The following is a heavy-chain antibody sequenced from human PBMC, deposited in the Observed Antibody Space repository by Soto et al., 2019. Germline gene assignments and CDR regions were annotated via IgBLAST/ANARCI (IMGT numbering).Heavy chain of an antibody. J-gene: IGHJ4*02. CDR3: AKENQHLVHDY. Sequence: QVQLVESGGGVVRPGRSLRLTCAASGFTFRNYGMHWVRQAPGNGLEWVAVISHDGSDKYYADSMKGRFIISRDNSENTLFLNMNSLKPEDTAVYYCAKENQHLVHDYWGQGTLVTVSS. V-gene: IGHV3-30*18. CDR1: GFTFRNYG. CDR2: ISHDGSDK. D-gene: IGHD6-13*01.